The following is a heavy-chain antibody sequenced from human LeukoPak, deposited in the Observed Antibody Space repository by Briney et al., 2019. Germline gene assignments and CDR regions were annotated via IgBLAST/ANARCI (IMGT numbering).Heavy chain of an antibody. V-gene: IGHV3-23*01. D-gene: IGHD3-22*01. CDR2: ISDSGGTT. Sequence: GGSLRLSCAASGFTFSTYAMSWVRQAPGKGLEWVSGISDSGGTTYYADSVKGRFTISRDNAKNTLYLQMNSLRAEDTAVYYCARGYYDSSGYYLIDYWGQGTLVTVSS. CDR1: GFTFSTYA. CDR3: ARGYYDSSGYYLIDY. J-gene: IGHJ4*02.